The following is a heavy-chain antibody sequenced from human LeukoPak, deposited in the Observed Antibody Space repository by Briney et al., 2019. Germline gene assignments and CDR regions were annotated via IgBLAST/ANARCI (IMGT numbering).Heavy chain of an antibody. J-gene: IGHJ5*02. CDR3: ARQRVDVGATDNWFDP. Sequence: NPSETLSLTCTVSGASISNSNSYWGWVRQPPGKGLEWIGTIYYSGNTYYTPSLKSRVTISVDTSKNQFSLKLSSVTAADTAVYYCARQRVDVGATDNWFDPWGQGTLVTVSS. CDR1: GASISNSNSY. D-gene: IGHD1-26*01. V-gene: IGHV4-39*01. CDR2: IYYSGNT.